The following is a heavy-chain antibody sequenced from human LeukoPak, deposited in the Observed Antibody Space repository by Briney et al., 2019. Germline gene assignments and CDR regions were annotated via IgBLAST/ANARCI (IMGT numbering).Heavy chain of an antibody. CDR2: LNTDGTST. D-gene: IGHD6-19*01. J-gene: IGHJ4*02. CDR1: GFTFSSYW. CDR3: ARVEQWLAPRGRYFDY. V-gene: IGHV3-74*01. Sequence: PGGSLRLSCAASGFTFSSYWMHWVRQAPGKGLVWVSRLNTDGTSTSYADSVKGRFTISRDSAKNTLYLQMNSLRAEDTAVYYCARVEQWLAPRGRYFDYWGQGTLVTVSS.